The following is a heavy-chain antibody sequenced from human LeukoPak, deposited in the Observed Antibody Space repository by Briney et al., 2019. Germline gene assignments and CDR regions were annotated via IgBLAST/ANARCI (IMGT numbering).Heavy chain of an antibody. V-gene: IGHV3-23*01. Sequence: GGSLRLSCAASGFTLSSYWMHWVRQAPGKGLEWVSAISGSGGSTYYADSVKGRFTISRDNSKNTLYLQMNSLRAEDTAVYYCAKSLWLPSSSPDYWGQGTLVTVSS. CDR2: ISGSGGST. J-gene: IGHJ4*02. D-gene: IGHD3-9*01. CDR3: AKSLWLPSSSPDY. CDR1: GFTLSSYW.